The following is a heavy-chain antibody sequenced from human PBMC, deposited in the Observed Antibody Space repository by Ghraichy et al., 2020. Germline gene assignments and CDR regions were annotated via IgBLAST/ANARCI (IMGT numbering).Heavy chain of an antibody. D-gene: IGHD6-19*01. CDR2: ISHSGNT. CDR3: ATPAVAATNTHFQH. J-gene: IGHJ1*01. CDR1: GYSISSDYY. Sequence: SQTLSLTCTVSGYSISSDYYWGWIRQPPGKGLEWIASISHSGNTFYNPSLKSRVTISIDTSKNQFSLKLSSVTAADTAVFYCATPAVAATNTHFQHWGRGTPVTVSS. V-gene: IGHV4-38-2*02.